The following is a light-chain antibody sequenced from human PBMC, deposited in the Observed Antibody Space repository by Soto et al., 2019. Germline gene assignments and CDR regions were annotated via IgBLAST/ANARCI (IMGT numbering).Light chain of an antibody. CDR1: QGISSF. V-gene: IGKV1-9*01. CDR3: QQLDTYPFT. J-gene: IGKJ5*01. CDR2: AAS. Sequence: IQLTQSPSSLSASVGERVTITCRASQGISSFLAWYQQKPGKAPKLLISAASTLRSGVPSRFSGSGSGTDFTLTISSLQPEDFATYYCQQLDTYPFTFGQGTRLEI.